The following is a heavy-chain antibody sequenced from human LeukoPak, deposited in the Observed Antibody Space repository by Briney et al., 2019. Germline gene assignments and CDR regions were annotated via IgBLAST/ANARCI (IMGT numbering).Heavy chain of an antibody. D-gene: IGHD6-19*01. V-gene: IGHV3-33*01. Sequence: PGGSLRLSCAASGFTFSSYGMHWVRQAPGKGLEWVAVIWYDGSNKYYADSVKGRFTISRDNSKNTLYLQMNSLRAEDTAVYYCARERAVAGKRGGHDAFDIWGQGTMVTVSS. CDR3: ARERAVAGKRGGHDAFDI. J-gene: IGHJ3*02. CDR2: IWYDGSNK. CDR1: GFTFSSYG.